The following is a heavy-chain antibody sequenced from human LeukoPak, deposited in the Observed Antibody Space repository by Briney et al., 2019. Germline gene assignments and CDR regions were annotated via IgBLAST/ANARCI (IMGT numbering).Heavy chain of an antibody. J-gene: IGHJ4*02. CDR2: IYYSGST. V-gene: IGHV4-59*01. Sequence: SETLSLTCTVSGGSISSYYRSWIRQPPGKGLEWIGYIYYSGSTNYNPSLKSRVTISVDTSKNQFSLKLSSVTAADTAVYYCARLVGATTFDYWGQGTLVTVSS. D-gene: IGHD1-26*01. CDR3: ARLVGATTFDY. CDR1: GGSISSYY.